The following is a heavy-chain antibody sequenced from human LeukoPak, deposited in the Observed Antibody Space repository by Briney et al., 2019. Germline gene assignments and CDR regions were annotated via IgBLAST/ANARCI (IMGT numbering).Heavy chain of an antibody. D-gene: IGHD2-15*01. Sequence: SETLSLTCTVSGGSISSYYWSWIRQPPGKGLEWIGYIYYSGSTNYNPSLKSRVTISVDTSKNQFSLKLSSVTAADTAVYYCARMFGGYCSGGSCYKAFDIRGQGTMVTVSS. V-gene: IGHV4-59*01. CDR2: IYYSGST. J-gene: IGHJ3*02. CDR1: GGSISSYY. CDR3: ARMFGGYCSGGSCYKAFDI.